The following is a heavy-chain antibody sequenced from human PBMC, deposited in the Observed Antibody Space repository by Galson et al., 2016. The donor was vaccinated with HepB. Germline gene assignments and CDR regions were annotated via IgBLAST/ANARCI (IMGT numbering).Heavy chain of an antibody. CDR2: IYIAGDT. CDR1: GFSVSNNY. CDR3: ATELRSRQKGGLDS. Sequence: SLRLSCAASGFSVSNNYMTWVRQSPGKGLEWLSVIYIAGDTYYSDSLRGRFTASRDNAKKPLYLQMTSLRAEDTAVYYCATELRSRQKGGLDSWGQGTLVTVSS. J-gene: IGHJ4*02. D-gene: IGHD5-12*01. V-gene: IGHV3-53*01.